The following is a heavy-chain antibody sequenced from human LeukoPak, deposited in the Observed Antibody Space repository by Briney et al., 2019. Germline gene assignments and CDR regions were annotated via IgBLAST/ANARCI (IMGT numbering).Heavy chain of an antibody. V-gene: IGHV3-23*01. CDR1: GFNFPSYA. CDR3: PKGYGMDV. CDR2: FRGNGGYT. Sequence: PGGSLRLSCAASGFNFPSYAMNWVRQAPGKGLEWVSTFRGNGGYTSYASSVKGRFTISRDDSRDTLFLQMNSLRVEDTAKYYCPKGYGMDVWGQGTTVIVSS. J-gene: IGHJ6*02.